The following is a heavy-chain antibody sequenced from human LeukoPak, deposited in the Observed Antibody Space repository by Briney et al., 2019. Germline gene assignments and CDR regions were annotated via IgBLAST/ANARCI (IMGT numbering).Heavy chain of an antibody. Sequence: SVKVSCKASGGTFSSYAISWVRQAPGQGLEWMGRIIPILGIANYAQKFQGRVTITADKSASTAYMELSSLRSEDTAVYYCARDRVSDFWSGYPVNWFDPWGQGTLVTVSS. CDR3: ARDRVSDFWSGYPVNWFDP. CDR2: IIPILGIA. V-gene: IGHV1-69*04. D-gene: IGHD3-3*01. CDR1: GGTFSSYA. J-gene: IGHJ5*02.